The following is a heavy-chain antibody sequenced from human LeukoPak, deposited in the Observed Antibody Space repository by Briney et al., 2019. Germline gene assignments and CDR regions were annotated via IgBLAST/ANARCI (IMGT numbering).Heavy chain of an antibody. D-gene: IGHD1-1*01. CDR2: TNTSSGRT. V-gene: IGHV1-46*01. CDR3: ARDHESVAGPTVDDYYYYYMDV. Sequence: EASVKVSCKASGYTFRNYYMHWVRQAPGHGPEWMGITNTSSGRTSYAQKFQGRVIMTRDTSTNTFYMELSSLTSEDTVVYYCARDHESVAGPTVDDYYYYYMDVWGKGTTVTVSS. CDR1: GYTFRNYY. J-gene: IGHJ6*03.